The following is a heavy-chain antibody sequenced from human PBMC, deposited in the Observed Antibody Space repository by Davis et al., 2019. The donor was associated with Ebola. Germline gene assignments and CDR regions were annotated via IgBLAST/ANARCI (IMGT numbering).Heavy chain of an antibody. CDR1: GFTFGDYA. V-gene: IGHV3-49*04. CDR3: TRDLRYFDWSYYYGMDV. Sequence: PGGSLRLSCTASGFTFGDYAMSWVRQAPGKGLEWVGFIRSKAYGGTTEYAASVKGRFTISRDDSKSIAYLQMNSLKTEDTAVYYCTRDLRYFDWSYYYGMDVWGQGTTVTVSS. J-gene: IGHJ6*02. D-gene: IGHD3-9*01. CDR2: IRSKAYGGTT.